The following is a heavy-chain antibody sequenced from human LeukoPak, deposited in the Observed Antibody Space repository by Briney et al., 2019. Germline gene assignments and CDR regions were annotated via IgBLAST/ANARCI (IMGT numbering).Heavy chain of an antibody. D-gene: IGHD2-21*02. V-gene: IGHV3-21*01. CDR3: ARGDSHIDY. J-gene: IGHJ4*02. Sequence: DSMKGRFTISRDNAKNSLYLQMNSQRAEDTAVYYCARGDSHIDYWGQGTLVTVSS.